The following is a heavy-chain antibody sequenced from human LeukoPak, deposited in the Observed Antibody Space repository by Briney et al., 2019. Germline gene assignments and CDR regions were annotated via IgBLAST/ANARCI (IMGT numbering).Heavy chain of an antibody. CDR2: INPSGGST. J-gene: IGHJ3*02. V-gene: IGHV1-46*01. CDR3: ARRRGDAFDI. Sequence: ASVKVSCKASGYTFTSYYMHWVRQAPGQGLEWMGIINPSGGSTSYAQKLQGRVTMTTDTSTSTAYMELRSLRSDDTAVYYCARRRGDAFDIWGQGTMVTVSS. CDR1: GYTFTSYY.